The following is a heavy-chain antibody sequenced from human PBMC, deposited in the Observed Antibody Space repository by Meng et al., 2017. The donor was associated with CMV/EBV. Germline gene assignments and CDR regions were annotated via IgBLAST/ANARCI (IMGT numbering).Heavy chain of an antibody. V-gene: IGHV2-5*02. CDR3: AHRGRIAAAGTDWFDP. J-gene: IGHJ5*02. Sequence: TFTWSGPTLRKPTQTLPPTCTFPGFSLSTSGVGVGWIRQPPGKAPEWLALIYWDDDKRYSPSLKSRLTITKDTSKNQVVLTMTNMDPVDTATYYCAHRGRIAAAGTDWFDPWGQGTLVTVSS. D-gene: IGHD6-13*01. CDR1: GFSLSTSGVG. CDR2: IYWDDDK.